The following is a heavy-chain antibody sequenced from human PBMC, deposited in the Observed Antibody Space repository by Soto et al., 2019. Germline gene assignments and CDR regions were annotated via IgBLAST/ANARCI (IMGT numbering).Heavy chain of an antibody. CDR3: ARMGGVIAAQDY. Sequence: ASVKVSCKVSGYTLTELSMHWVRQAPGKGLEWMGIINPSGGSTSYAQKFQGRVTMTRDTSTSTVYMELSSLRSEDTAVYYCARMGGVIAAQDYWGQGTLVTVSS. V-gene: IGHV1-46*03. J-gene: IGHJ4*02. CDR2: INPSGGST. D-gene: IGHD6-13*01. CDR1: GYTLTELS.